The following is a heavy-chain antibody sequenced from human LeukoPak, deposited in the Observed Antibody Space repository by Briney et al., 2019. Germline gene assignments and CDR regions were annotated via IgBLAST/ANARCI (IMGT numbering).Heavy chain of an antibody. J-gene: IGHJ5*02. D-gene: IGHD3-22*01. CDR1: GGSISSYY. V-gene: IGHV4-59*01. Sequence: SETLSLTCTVSGGSISSYYWSWIRQPQGKGLEWIGYIYYSGSTNYNPSLKSRVTISVDTSKNQFSLKLSSVTAADTAVYYCARGPLHYYDSSGYSNWFDPWGQGTLVTVSS. CDR3: ARGPLHYYDSSGYSNWFDP. CDR2: IYYSGST.